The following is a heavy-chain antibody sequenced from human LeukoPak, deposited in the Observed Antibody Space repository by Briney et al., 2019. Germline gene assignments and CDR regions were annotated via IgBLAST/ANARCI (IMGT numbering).Heavy chain of an antibody. CDR3: ARGGYDSSGYPLDY. CDR1: GFTFSSYS. J-gene: IGHJ4*02. V-gene: IGHV3-21*01. CDR2: ISSSSSYI. Sequence: PGGSLRLSCAASGFTFSSYSMNWVRQAPGKGLEWVSSISSSSSYIYSADSVKGRFTISRDDAKNSLYLQMNSLRAEDTAVYYCARGGYDSSGYPLDYWGQGTLVTVSS. D-gene: IGHD3-22*01.